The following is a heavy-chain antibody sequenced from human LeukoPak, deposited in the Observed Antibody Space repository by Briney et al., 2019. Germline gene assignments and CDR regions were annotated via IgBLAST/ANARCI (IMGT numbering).Heavy chain of an antibody. D-gene: IGHD5-24*01. V-gene: IGHV1-46*01. J-gene: IGHJ5*02. Sequence: ASVNVSCKASGYTFTSYYMHWVRQAPGQGLEWMGIINPSGGSTSYAQKFQGRVTMTSMTRDMSTSTVYMELSSLRSEDTAVYYCARTTRDGYKRYDNWFDPWGQGTLVTVSS. CDR3: ARTTRDGYKRYDNWFDP. CDR2: INPSGGST. CDR1: GYTFTSYY.